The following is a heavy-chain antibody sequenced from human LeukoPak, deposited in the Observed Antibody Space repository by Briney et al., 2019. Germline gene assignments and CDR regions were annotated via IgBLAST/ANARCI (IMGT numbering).Heavy chain of an antibody. D-gene: IGHD2-2*01. V-gene: IGHV4-30-4*08. CDR3: AVLGYCSSTSCSPPRLDP. Sequence: SQTLSLTCTVSGGSISSGDYYWSWIRQPPGKGLEWIGYIYYSGSTYYNPSLKSRVTISVDTSKNQFSLKLSSVTAADTAVYYCAVLGYCSSTSCSPPRLDPWGQGTLVTVSS. CDR2: IYYSGST. CDR1: GGSISSGDYY. J-gene: IGHJ5*02.